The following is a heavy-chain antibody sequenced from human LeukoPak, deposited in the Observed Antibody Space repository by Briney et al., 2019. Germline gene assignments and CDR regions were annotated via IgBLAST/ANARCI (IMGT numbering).Heavy chain of an antibody. Sequence: GGSLRLSCAASGFIFTDYGMHWVRQAPGKGLEWLTFIRYDGSDKYYADSVKGRFTISRDNSKNTLYLQMNSLTSEDTAVYYCAQEGTTLKPSELDHWGQGILGNVSS. D-gene: IGHD1-14*01. V-gene: IGHV3-30*02. CDR2: IRYDGSDK. J-gene: IGHJ4*02. CDR3: AQEGTTLKPSELDH. CDR1: GFIFTDYG.